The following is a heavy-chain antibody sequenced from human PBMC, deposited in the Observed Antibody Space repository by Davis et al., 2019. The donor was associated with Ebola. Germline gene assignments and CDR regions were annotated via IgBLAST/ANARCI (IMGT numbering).Heavy chain of an antibody. CDR2: IRYDGSKK. CDR3: AKDPRRYCISTSCYGYFDL. Sequence: GESLKISCAASGFTFSSYDMHWVRQAPGKVLEWVAFIRYDGSKKYYADSVKGRFTISRDSSKNTLYLQMNSLRAEDTAVYYCAKDPRRYCISTSCYGYFDLWGRGTLVTVSS. CDR1: GFTFSSYD. V-gene: IGHV3-30*02. D-gene: IGHD2-2*01. J-gene: IGHJ2*01.